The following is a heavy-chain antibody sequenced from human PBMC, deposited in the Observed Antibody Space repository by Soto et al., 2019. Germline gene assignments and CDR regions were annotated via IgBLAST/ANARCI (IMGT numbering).Heavy chain of an antibody. J-gene: IGHJ5*02. V-gene: IGHV1-3*01. CDR2: INAGNGNT. Sequence: ASVKVSGKASGYTFTSYAMHWVRQSPGQRLEWMGWINAGNGNTKYSQKFQGRVTITRDTSASTAYMELSSLRSEDTAVYYCARERGRQYYGSGSYYRSLAPWFDPWGQGTLVTVSS. CDR3: ARERGRQYYGSGSYYRSLAPWFDP. D-gene: IGHD3-10*01. CDR1: GYTFTSYA.